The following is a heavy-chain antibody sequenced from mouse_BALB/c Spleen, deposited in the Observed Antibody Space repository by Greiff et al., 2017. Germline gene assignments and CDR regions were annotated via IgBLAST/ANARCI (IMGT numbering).Heavy chain of an antibody. CDR2: IWAGGST. V-gene: IGHV2-9*02. Sequence: VQLVESGPGLVAPSQSLSITCTVSGFSLTSYGVHWVRQPPGKGLEWLGVIWAGGSTNYNSALMSRLSISKDNSKSQVFLKMNSLQTDDTAMYYCAHYDYDRFAYWGQGTLVTVSA. CDR1: GFSLTSYG. CDR3: AHYDYDRFAY. J-gene: IGHJ3*01. D-gene: IGHD2-4*01.